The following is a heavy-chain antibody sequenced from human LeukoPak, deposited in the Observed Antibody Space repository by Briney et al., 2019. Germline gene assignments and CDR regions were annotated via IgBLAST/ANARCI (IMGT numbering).Heavy chain of an antibody. V-gene: IGHV4-39*01. CDR3: ARGRDYDFWTLRDFDY. CDR2: IYYSGST. Sequence: ESGPGLVKPSETLSLTCTVAGGSISSSSYYWGWIRQSPGKGLEWIGSIYYSGSTYYNPSLKSRVTIFVDTSKNQFSLKLSSVTAADTAVYYCARGRDYDFWTLRDFDYWGQGTLVTVSS. CDR1: GGSISSSSYY. D-gene: IGHD3-3*01. J-gene: IGHJ4*02.